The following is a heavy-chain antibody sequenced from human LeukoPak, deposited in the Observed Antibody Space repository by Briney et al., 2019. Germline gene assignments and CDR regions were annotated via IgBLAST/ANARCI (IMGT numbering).Heavy chain of an antibody. J-gene: IGHJ4*02. V-gene: IGHV4-39*01. CDR3: ARHGGPDYYDSSGYHDY. D-gene: IGHD3-22*01. CDR2: IYYSGST. CDR1: VGSISSSSYY. Sequence: SETLSLTCTVSVGSISSSSYYWGWVRQPPGKGLEWIGSIYYSGSTYYNPSLKSRVTISVDTSKNQFSLKLSSVTAADTAVYYCARHGGPDYYDSSGYHDYWGQGTLVTVSS.